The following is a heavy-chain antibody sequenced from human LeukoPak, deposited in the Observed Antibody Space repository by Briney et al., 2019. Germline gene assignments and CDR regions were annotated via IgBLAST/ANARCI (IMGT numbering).Heavy chain of an antibody. CDR3: ARDADSSGYYYLTQDY. J-gene: IGHJ4*02. Sequence: ASVKVSCKASGFTFTSSAVQWVRQARGQRLEWIGWIVVGSGNTNYAQKFQERVTITRDMSTSTAYMELSSLRSEDTAVYYCARDADSSGYYYLTQDYWGQGTLVTVSS. V-gene: IGHV1-58*01. D-gene: IGHD3-22*01. CDR2: IVVGSGNT. CDR1: GFTFTSSA.